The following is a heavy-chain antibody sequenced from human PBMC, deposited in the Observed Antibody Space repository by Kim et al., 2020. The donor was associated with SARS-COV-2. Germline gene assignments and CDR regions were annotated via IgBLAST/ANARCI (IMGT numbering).Heavy chain of an antibody. D-gene: IGHD6-6*01. CDR2: ISAHNGNT. CDR1: GYPFTSYG. J-gene: IGHJ6*01. Sequence: ASVKVSCKASGYPFTSYGISWLRQAPGQGLECMGWISAHNGNTNYAQKFQGRVTMTTDTSTSTAYMELRDLRSDDTAVYYCARTNLRAGSWPIPFYSGMD. V-gene: IGHV1-18*01. CDR3: ARTNLRAGSWPIPFYSGMD.